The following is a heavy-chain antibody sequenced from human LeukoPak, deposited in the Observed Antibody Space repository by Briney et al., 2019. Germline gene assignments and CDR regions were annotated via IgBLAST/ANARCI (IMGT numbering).Heavy chain of an antibody. CDR2: IYSSETT. Sequence: SETLSFTCTVSGGSITGYHWSWIRQPPGRGLEWIGYIYSSETTNYKPSLKSRVTISVDTSKNQFSLKLTSVTAADTAIYYCARRNDFDIWGQGTMVTVSS. V-gene: IGHV4-4*08. J-gene: IGHJ3*02. CDR3: ARRNDFDI. CDR1: GGSITGYH.